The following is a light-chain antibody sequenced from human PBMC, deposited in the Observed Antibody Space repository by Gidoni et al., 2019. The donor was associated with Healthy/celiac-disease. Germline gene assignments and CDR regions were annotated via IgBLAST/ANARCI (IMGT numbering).Light chain of an antibody. V-gene: IGLV1-44*01. Sequence: SNIGSNTVNWYQQRPGTAPNLLIYSNNQRPSGVPDRFSGSKSGPSASLAISGLQAEDEADYYCAAWDDSLNGVVFGGGTKLTVL. CDR2: SNN. CDR3: AAWDDSLNGVV. J-gene: IGLJ2*01. CDR1: SNIGSNT.